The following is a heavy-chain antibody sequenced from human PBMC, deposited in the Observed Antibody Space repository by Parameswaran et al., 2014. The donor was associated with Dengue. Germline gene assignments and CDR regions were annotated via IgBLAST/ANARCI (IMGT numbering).Heavy chain of an antibody. CDR3: ARESEVSWRYFDY. J-gene: IGHJ4*02. CDR2: LLQWST. Sequence: RWIRQPPREGPGVDWVHLLQWSTYYNPSLKSRVTISVDTSKNQFSLKLSSVTAADTAVYYCARESEVSWRYFDYWGQGTLVTVSS. D-gene: IGHD1-26*01. V-gene: IGHV4-30-4*01.